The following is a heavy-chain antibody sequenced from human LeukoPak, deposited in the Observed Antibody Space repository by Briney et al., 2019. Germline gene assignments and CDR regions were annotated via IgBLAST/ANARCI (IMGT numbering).Heavy chain of an antibody. D-gene: IGHD6-6*01. J-gene: IGHJ4*02. CDR1: GFTFSSYT. CDR3: AREEYTSSSRAYYFDY. CDR2: ISSTSSYL. V-gene: IGHV3-21*01. Sequence: GGSLRLSCAVSGFTFSSYTMDLVRQAPGKGLEWVSSISSTSSYLYYADSVKGRFTISRDNAKNSLYLQLNSLRAEDTAVYYCAREEYTSSSRAYYFDYWGQGTLVTVSS.